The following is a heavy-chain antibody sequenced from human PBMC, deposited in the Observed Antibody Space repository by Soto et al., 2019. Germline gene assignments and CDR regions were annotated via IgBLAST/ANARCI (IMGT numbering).Heavy chain of an antibody. CDR2: IYYSGST. Sequence: LSLTFTVSGGSISSGGYYWSWIRQHPGKGLEWIGYIYYSGSTYYNPSLKSRVTISVDTYKNKFSLKLSYVTAADTAVYYCARIDSSRYYFAYWGQGTLVTVSS. J-gene: IGHJ4*02. CDR3: ARIDSSRYYFAY. CDR1: GGSISSGGYY. V-gene: IGHV4-31*03. D-gene: IGHD3-22*01.